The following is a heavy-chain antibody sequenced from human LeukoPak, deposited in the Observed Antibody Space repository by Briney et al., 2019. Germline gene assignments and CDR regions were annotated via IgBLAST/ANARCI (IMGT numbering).Heavy chain of an antibody. D-gene: IGHD3-22*01. CDR3: AKDQGITMIVVVIEVVAFDI. Sequence: GGSLRLSCAASGFTFSTSAMTWVRQAPGKGLEWVSGISGSGATDYADSVKGRFTISRDNSKNTLYLQINSLRAEDTAIYYCAKDQGITMIVVVIEVVAFDIWGQGTMVTVSS. J-gene: IGHJ3*02. CDR2: ISGSGAT. V-gene: IGHV3-23*01. CDR1: GFTFSTSA.